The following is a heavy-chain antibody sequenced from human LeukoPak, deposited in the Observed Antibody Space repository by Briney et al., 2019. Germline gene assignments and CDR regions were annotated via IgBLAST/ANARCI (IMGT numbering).Heavy chain of an antibody. D-gene: IGHD1-26*01. CDR3: ASSSYSGTFSLGR. CDR2: ISSSGSFI. CDR1: GGSISSSN. Sequence: LSLTCAVSGGSISSSNWWSWVRQPPGKGLEWVSFISSSGSFIYYADSVRGRFTISRDNARKSVFLQMNSLRVEDTAVYYCASSSYSGTFSLGRWGQGTLVTVSS. J-gene: IGHJ4*02. V-gene: IGHV3-48*03.